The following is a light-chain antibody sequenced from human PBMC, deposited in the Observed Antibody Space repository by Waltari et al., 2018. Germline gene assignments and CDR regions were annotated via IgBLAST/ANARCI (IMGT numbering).Light chain of an antibody. V-gene: IGLV2-14*03. CDR1: SSDVDGFNF. J-gene: IGLJ2*01. CDR2: DVA. CDR3: SSYTSVNTR. Sequence: QSALTQPASMSGSPGQSITISCPGTSSDVDGFNFVSWYQPSPGKAPKLIIYDVANRPSGVSHRFSGSRSGNTASLTISGLQAEDEADYYCSSYTSVNTRFGGGTKLTVL.